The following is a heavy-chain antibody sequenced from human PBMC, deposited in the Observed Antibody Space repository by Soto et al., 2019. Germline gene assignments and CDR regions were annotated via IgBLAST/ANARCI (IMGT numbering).Heavy chain of an antibody. V-gene: IGHV1-18*01. Sequence: ASVKVSCKASGYTFTSYGISWVRQAPGQGLEWMGWISAYNGNTSYAQKLQGRVTMTTDTSTSTAYMELRSLRSDDTAVYYCARVGGYSYGQSPRDDFDVWGPGTMVTVSS. CDR2: ISAYNGNT. CDR1: GYTFTSYG. CDR3: ARVGGYSYGQSPRDDFDV. D-gene: IGHD5-18*01. J-gene: IGHJ3*01.